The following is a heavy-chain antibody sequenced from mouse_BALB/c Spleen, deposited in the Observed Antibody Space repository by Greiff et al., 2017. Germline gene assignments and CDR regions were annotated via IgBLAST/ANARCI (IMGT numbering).Heavy chain of an antibody. CDR1: GYAFTNYW. D-gene: IGHD1-1*01. J-gene: IGHJ4*01. Sequence: QVQLQQSGAELVRPGTSVKISCKASGYAFTNYWLGWVKQRPGHGLEWIGDIYPGSGNTDYNEKFKGKATLTADKSSSTAYMQLSSLTSEDSAVYFCARWSTVDYAMDYWGQGTSVTVSS. V-gene: IGHV1-63*01. CDR2: IYPGSGNT. CDR3: ARWSTVDYAMDY.